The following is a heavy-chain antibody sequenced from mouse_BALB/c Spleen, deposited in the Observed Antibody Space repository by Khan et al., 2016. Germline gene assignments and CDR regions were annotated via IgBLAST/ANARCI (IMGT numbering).Heavy chain of an antibody. J-gene: IGHJ4*01. Sequence: VRLQQSGPELVKPGASAKIPCKASGYTFTDYNMDWVKQSHGKSLEWIGDINPNNGGTVYNQRFKGKATLTVDKSSSTAYMELRSLTSEDTAVYYCARFYDDYYGAMDYWGQGTSVTVSS. D-gene: IGHD2-3*01. CDR3: ARFYDDYYGAMDY. CDR1: GYTFTDYN. CDR2: INPNNGGT. V-gene: IGHV1-18*01.